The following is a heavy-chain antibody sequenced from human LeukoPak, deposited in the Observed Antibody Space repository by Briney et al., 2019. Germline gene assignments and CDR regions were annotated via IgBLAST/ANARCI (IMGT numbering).Heavy chain of an antibody. Sequence: GSLRLSCAASGFTFSSYWMHWVRQAPGKGLVWVSRINSDGSSTSYADSVKGRFTISRDNAKNTLYLQMNSLRAEDTAVYYCASIVGATKDAFDIWGQGTMVTVSS. CDR2: INSDGSST. V-gene: IGHV3-74*01. CDR3: ASIVGATKDAFDI. CDR1: GFTFSSYW. D-gene: IGHD1-26*01. J-gene: IGHJ3*02.